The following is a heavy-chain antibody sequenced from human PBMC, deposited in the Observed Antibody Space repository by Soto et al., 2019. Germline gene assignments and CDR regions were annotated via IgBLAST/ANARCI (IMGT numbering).Heavy chain of an antibody. CDR3: ARDNPAGDSFDY. CDR2: IYHSGST. D-gene: IGHD4-17*01. J-gene: IGHJ4*02. V-gene: IGHV4-4*02. Sequence: QVQLQESGPGLVKPSGTLSLTCAVSGGSISSSNWWSWVREPPGKGLEWIGEIYHSGSTNYNPSLKSRVTISADKSKNQFSLKLSSVTAADTAVYFCARDNPAGDSFDYWGQGTLVTVSS. CDR1: GGSISSSNW.